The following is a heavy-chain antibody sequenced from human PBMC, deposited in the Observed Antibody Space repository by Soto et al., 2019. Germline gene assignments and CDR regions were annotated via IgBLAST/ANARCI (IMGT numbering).Heavy chain of an antibody. Sequence: QVQLVQSGAEVKKPGSSVKVSCKASGGTFSSYAISWVRQAPGQGLEWMGGIIPIFGTANYAQKFQGRVTSAADESTGRAYMEVSSLRSEDTAVYDCARFERHGDYPHFDYGGQGTLVTVCS. CDR1: GGTFSSYA. CDR2: IIPIFGTA. J-gene: IGHJ4*02. V-gene: IGHV1-69*12. CDR3: ARFERHGDYPHFDY. D-gene: IGHD4-17*01.